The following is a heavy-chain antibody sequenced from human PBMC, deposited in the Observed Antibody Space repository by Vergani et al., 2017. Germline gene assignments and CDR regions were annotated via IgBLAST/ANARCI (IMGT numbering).Heavy chain of an antibody. CDR2: IDWDDDK. J-gene: IGHJ4*02. V-gene: IGHV2-70*04. CDR1: GFSLSTSGMR. D-gene: IGHD6-13*01. Sequence: QVTLKESGPALVKPTQTLTLTCTFSGFSLSTSGMRVSWVRQPPGKALEWLARIDWDDDKFYSTSLKTRLTISKDTSKNQVVLTMTNMDPVDTATYYCARMRRSSWYLFDYWGQGTLVTVSS. CDR3: ARMRRSSWYLFDY.